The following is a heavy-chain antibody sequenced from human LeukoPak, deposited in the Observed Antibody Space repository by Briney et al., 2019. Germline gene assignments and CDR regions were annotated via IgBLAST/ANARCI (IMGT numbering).Heavy chain of an antibody. CDR3: ARRSGSSSLDY. D-gene: IGHD1-26*01. CDR1: GGSISSGGYY. Sequence: SQTLSLTCTVSGGSISSGGYYWSWIRQPPGKGLEWIGYIYHSGSTYYNPSLKSRVTISVDRSKNQFPLKLSSVTAADTAVYYCARRSGSSSLDYWGQGTLVTVSS. CDR2: IYHSGST. V-gene: IGHV4-30-2*01. J-gene: IGHJ4*02.